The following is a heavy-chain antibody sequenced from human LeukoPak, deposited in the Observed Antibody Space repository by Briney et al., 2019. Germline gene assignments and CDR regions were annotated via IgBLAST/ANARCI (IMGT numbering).Heavy chain of an antibody. CDR2: TNWDGGRT. Sequence: RGSLRLSCAASGFTFDDYAMSWVRHTPGKGLEWVSGTNWDGGRTGCADSVKGRFTISRDNAKNSLYLQMNSLRVEDTAMYYCARDGLRRPPTPYCGGDCPLDYWGQGTLVSVSS. J-gene: IGHJ4*02. V-gene: IGHV3-20*04. CDR1: GFTFDDYA. CDR3: ARDGLRRPPTPYCGGDCPLDY. D-gene: IGHD2-21*02.